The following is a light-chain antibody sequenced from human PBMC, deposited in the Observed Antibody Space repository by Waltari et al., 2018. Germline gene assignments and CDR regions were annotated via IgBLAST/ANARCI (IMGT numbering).Light chain of an antibody. V-gene: IGKV1-39*01. CDR2: GAP. J-gene: IGKJ2*01. CDR1: QSVKSY. CDR3: QQSYITPYT. Sequence: CQESQSVKSYLKWDEQNPGRAPQLLVYGAPTVQSGAPSKISASGSGTNFTLTVSRLQPEDSATFYCQQSYITPYTFGQGTKLEIK.